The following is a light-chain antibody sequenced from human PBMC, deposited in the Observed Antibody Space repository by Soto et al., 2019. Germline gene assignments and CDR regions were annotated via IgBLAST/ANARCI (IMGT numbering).Light chain of an antibody. CDR2: GAS. V-gene: IGKV3-15*01. Sequence: ETVMTQSPDILSVSPGERATVSCRASQSVCSKLAWYQQKPGQAPRLLISGASTRATGIPARFSGSGSGTEFTLTISSLQSEDFAVYYCQQYNNWPLTFGGGTKVEIK. J-gene: IGKJ4*01. CDR1: QSVCSK. CDR3: QQYNNWPLT.